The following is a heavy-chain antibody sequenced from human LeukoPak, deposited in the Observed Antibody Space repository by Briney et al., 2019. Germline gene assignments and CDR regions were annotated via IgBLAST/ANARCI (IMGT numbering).Heavy chain of an antibody. CDR2: IFPDDCDT. CDR3: ARHGLAGCIGGRCFTSFHYYGMDV. V-gene: IGHV5-51*01. CDR1: GSIFTDDW. Sequence: GASLQISGQGAGSIFTDDWIGGVRALGGKGQEGMGIIFPDDCDTKDTPSFQGQVTISVDKSISTAYLQWSSLKASDSAMYYCARHGLAGCIGGRCFTSFHYYGMDVWGQGTTVTVSS. D-gene: IGHD2-15*01. J-gene: IGHJ6*02.